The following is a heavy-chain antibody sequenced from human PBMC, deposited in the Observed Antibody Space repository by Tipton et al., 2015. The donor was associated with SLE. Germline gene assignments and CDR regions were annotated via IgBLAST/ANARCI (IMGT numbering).Heavy chain of an antibody. CDR1: GGSISSHY. D-gene: IGHD3-22*01. V-gene: IGHV4-59*11. CDR2: FYYSGGT. Sequence: TLSLTCTVSGGSISSHYWTWIRQPPGKGLEWIGYFYYSGGTSYNPSLKSRVTISLDTSKSQFSLKLRSVTAADTAVYYCARDGDYYDSSGYFFDAFDIWGQGTMVTVSS. CDR3: ARDGDYYDSSGYFFDAFDI. J-gene: IGHJ3*02.